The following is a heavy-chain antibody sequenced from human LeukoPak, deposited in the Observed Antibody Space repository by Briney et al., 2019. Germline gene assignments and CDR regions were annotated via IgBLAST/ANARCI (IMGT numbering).Heavy chain of an antibody. V-gene: IGHV3-23*01. D-gene: IGHD4-17*01. Sequence: GGSLRLSCAASGFTFSSYAMSWVRQAPGKGLEWVSAISGSGGSTYYADSVKGRFTISRDNSKNTLYLQMNSLRAEDTAVYYCAKPDTGPPNDYGDYHLGYWGQGTLVTVSS. J-gene: IGHJ4*02. CDR2: ISGSGGST. CDR1: GFTFSSYA. CDR3: AKPDTGPPNDYGDYHLGY.